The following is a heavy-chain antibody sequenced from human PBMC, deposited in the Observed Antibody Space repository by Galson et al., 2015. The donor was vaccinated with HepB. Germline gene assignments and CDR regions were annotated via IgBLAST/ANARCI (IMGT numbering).Heavy chain of an antibody. Sequence: SLRLSCAASGFTFSSYAMSWVRQAPGKGLEWVSAISGSGGSTYYADSVKGRFTISRDNSKNTLYLQMNSLRAEDTAVYYCAKARCVIAARTRCGFDPWGQGTLVTVSS. V-gene: IGHV3-23*01. CDR3: AKARCVIAARTRCGFDP. CDR1: GFTFSSYA. J-gene: IGHJ5*02. D-gene: IGHD6-6*01. CDR2: ISGSGGST.